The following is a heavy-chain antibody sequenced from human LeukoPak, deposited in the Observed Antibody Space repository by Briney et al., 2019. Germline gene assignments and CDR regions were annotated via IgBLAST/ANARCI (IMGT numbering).Heavy chain of an antibody. Sequence: GGSLRLSCVASGFTFSSYAMHWVRQAPGKGLEWVAVISYDGSNKYYADSVKGRFTISRDNSKNALYLQMNSLRAEDTAVYYCARGGLVVVPAAYALTQYFQHWGQGTLVTVSS. V-gene: IGHV3-30*04. CDR1: GFTFSSYA. CDR3: ARGGLVVVPAAYALTQYFQH. J-gene: IGHJ1*01. D-gene: IGHD2-2*01. CDR2: ISYDGSNK.